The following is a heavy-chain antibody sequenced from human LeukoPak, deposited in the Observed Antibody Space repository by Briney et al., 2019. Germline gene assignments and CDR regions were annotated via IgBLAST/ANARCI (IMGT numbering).Heavy chain of an antibody. J-gene: IGHJ4*02. CDR2: INPSDGST. CDR3: TRDSSRGWFSVDH. CDR1: AYPFTTYY. D-gene: IGHD6-19*01. Sequence: ASVKVSCKTSAYPFTTYYMHWVLQAPGQGLEWMGVINPSDGSTSYAQKFRGRLTMTRDTSTSTLYMDLSSLIFEDTAVYFCTRDSSRGWFSVDHWGQGTLVTVSS. V-gene: IGHV1-46*01.